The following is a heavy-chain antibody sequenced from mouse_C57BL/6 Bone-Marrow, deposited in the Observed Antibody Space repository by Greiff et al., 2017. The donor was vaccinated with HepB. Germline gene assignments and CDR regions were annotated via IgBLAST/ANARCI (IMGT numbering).Heavy chain of an antibody. CDR2: IYPGNSDT. D-gene: IGHD1-1*01. CDR1: GYTFTSYW. Sequence: SGTVLARPGASVKMSCKTSGYTFTSYWMHWVKQRPGQGLEWIGAIYPGNSDTSYNQKFKGKAKLTAVTSASTAYLQLSSLTSEDTAIYYCARTDGSSPFDYWGQGTTLTVSS. J-gene: IGHJ2*01. CDR3: ARTDGSSPFDY. V-gene: IGHV1-5*01.